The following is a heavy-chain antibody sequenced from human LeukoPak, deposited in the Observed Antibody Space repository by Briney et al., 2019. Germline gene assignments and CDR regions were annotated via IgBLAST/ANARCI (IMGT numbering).Heavy chain of an antibody. CDR3: ARDRDDLDHAFDY. D-gene: IGHD3-10*01. Sequence: GGSLRLSCAASGFTFSSYAMHWVRQAPGKGLEYVSAISSNGGSTYYANSVKGRFTISRDNSKNTLYLQMGSLRAEDMAVYYCARDRDDLDHAFDYWGQGTLVTVSS. J-gene: IGHJ4*02. CDR2: ISSNGGST. V-gene: IGHV3-64*01. CDR1: GFTFSSYA.